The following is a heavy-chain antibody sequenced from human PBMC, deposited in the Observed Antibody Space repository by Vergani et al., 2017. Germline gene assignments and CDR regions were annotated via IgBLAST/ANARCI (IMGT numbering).Heavy chain of an antibody. CDR2: LSTTGGA. CDR1: DFISNGHY. D-gene: IGHD6-13*01. V-gene: IGHV4-59*11. CDR3: AGDTHSWQRADR. Sequence: QVQLQESGPGLVKPSETLSLICDVFDFISNGHYWGWIRQSPEKGLEWIGSLSTTGGATHASHNPSLKSRVSISVDTSKSQFSLRLTSVTAADSAIYYCAGDTHSWQRADRWGQGLLVSVSS. J-gene: IGHJ5*02.